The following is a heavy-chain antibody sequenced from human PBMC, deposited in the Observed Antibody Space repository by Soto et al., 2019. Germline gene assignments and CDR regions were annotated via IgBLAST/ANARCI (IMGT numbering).Heavy chain of an antibody. D-gene: IGHD5-18*01. CDR3: SKDQPGYTYGYLDY. V-gene: IGHV3-23*01. Sequence: GGSLRLSCAASGFTFSSYAMSWVRQAPGKGLEWVSAISGSGGNTYYADSVKGRFTISRDNSKNTLYLQMNSLRAEDTAVYYCSKDQPGYTYGYLDYCGQGTLVTVSS. J-gene: IGHJ4*02. CDR2: ISGSGGNT. CDR1: GFTFSSYA.